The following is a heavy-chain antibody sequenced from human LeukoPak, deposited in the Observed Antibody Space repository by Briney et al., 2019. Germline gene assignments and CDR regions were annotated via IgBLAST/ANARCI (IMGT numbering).Heavy chain of an antibody. CDR3: ARDCLYYYDSSGYLAGEY. Sequence: SETLSLTCTVSGGSISSSSYYWGWIRHPPGKGLEWIGSIYYSGSTYYNPSLKSRVTISVDTSKNQFSLKLSSVTAADTAVYYCARDCLYYYDSSGYLAGEYWGQGTLVTVSS. CDR1: GGSISSSSYY. J-gene: IGHJ4*02. CDR2: IYYSGST. D-gene: IGHD3-22*01. V-gene: IGHV4-39*07.